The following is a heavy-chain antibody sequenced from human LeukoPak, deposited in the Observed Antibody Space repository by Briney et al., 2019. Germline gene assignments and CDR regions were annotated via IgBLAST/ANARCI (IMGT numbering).Heavy chain of an antibody. D-gene: IGHD3-10*01. J-gene: IGHJ4*02. V-gene: IGHV3-48*01. Sequence: PGGSLRLSCAASGFTFSSYSMNWVRQAPGKGLEWVSYISSNSSTIYYADSVKGRFTISRDNAKNSLYLQMNSLRAEDTAVYYCARDPIGELFLDYWGQGTLVTVSS. CDR3: ARDPIGELFLDY. CDR2: ISSNSSTI. CDR1: GFTFSSYS.